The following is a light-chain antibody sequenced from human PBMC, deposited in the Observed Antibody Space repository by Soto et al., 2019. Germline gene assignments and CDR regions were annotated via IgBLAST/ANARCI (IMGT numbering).Light chain of an antibody. CDR2: WAS. CDR3: QQYYSTPWT. J-gene: IGKJ1*01. CDR1: QSLLHSSDNRNY. Sequence: EIVMAQFPETLAVSVGERATIKCRSSQSLLHSSDNRNYLTWYQQKPGQPPKLLIYWASTRQSGVPDRFSGSGSGTDFTLTINSLQVEDVAVYYCQQYYSTPWTFGQGTKVDIK. V-gene: IGKV4-1*01.